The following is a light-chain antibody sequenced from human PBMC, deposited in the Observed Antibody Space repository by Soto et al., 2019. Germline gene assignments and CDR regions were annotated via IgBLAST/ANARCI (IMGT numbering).Light chain of an antibody. V-gene: IGKV1-5*01. Sequence: DIQMTQSPSTLSASVGDRVTITCRASQSIGSWLAWYQQKPGRAPKLLIYDVSSLESGVPSRFSGRGSGTEFTLTISSLQPDDFATYSCQQYNSYSWTFGQGTKVEIK. CDR1: QSIGSW. J-gene: IGKJ1*01. CDR2: DVS. CDR3: QQYNSYSWT.